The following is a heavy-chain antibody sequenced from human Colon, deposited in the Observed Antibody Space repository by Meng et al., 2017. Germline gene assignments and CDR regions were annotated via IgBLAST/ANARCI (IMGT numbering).Heavy chain of an antibody. CDR1: VNSIISSEYS. CDR3: ARGGDHLAHHWFDP. V-gene: IGHV4-30-2*01. D-gene: IGHD5-12*01. Sequence: SGLARPSQALSLACSVSVNSIISSEYSWTGIRQLPGKGRDWIAYISHTGRTHYSPSLKSHVILSLDMYKNHFFLTLTSVTAADTAVYYCARGGDHLAHHWFDPWGQGTLVTVSS. CDR2: ISHTGRT. J-gene: IGHJ5*02.